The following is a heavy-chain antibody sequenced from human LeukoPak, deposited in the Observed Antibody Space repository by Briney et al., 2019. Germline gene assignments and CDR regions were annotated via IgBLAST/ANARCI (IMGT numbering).Heavy chain of an antibody. J-gene: IGHJ4*02. D-gene: IGHD2-2*01. CDR3: AKCRNDIVVVPAAIVVSAYYFDY. Sequence: GGSLRLSCAASGFTFSSYAMSWVRQAPGKGLEWVSAISGSGGSTYYADSVKGRFTISRDNSKNTLYLQMNSLRAEDTAEYYCAKCRNDIVVVPAAIVVSAYYFDYWGQGTLVTVSS. CDR1: GFTFSSYA. CDR2: ISGSGGST. V-gene: IGHV3-23*01.